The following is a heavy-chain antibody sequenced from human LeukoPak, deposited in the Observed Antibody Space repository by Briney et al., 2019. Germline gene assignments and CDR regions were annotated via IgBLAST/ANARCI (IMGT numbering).Heavy chain of an antibody. V-gene: IGHV3-21*01. CDR1: GFTFSSHD. Sequence: GGSLRLSCAASGFTFSSHDMNWVRQAPGKGLEWVSSITTATSSYIYYADSVKGRFTISRDDAKNSLYLQMDSLRAEDAAVYYCARDYGGPHYFDYWGQGTLVTVSS. D-gene: IGHD2-15*01. CDR3: ARDYGGPHYFDY. J-gene: IGHJ4*02. CDR2: ITTATSSYI.